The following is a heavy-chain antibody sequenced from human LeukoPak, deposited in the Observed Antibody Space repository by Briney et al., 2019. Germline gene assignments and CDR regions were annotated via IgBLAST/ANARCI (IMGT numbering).Heavy chain of an antibody. CDR1: GFTFSNYW. CDR2: INSDGINT. V-gene: IGHV3-74*01. Sequence: GGSLRLSCAASGFTFSNYWMHWVRQAPGKGLVWVSRINSDGINTSYADSVKGRFTISRDNAKNSLCLQMNSLRAEDTAVYYCARGSMTVAGSSRYYYYYMDVWGKGTTVIISS. D-gene: IGHD6-19*01. CDR3: ARGSMTVAGSSRYYYYYMDV. J-gene: IGHJ6*03.